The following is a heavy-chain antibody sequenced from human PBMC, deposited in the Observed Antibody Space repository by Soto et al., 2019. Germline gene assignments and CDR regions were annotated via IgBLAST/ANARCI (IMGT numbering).Heavy chain of an antibody. Sequence: XGTLSLNFRVSGGCISGYYWSWIRQAPGKGLEWIGYVYDTGSTSYNPSLQSRVTISVDTSKKQFSLSLRLVTAADTAVYFCERSIAVPSSHIDHWGQGTRVTVSS. CDR2: VYDTGST. J-gene: IGHJ4*02. D-gene: IGHD6-6*01. CDR3: ERSIAVPSSHIDH. CDR1: GGCISGYY. V-gene: IGHV4-59*01.